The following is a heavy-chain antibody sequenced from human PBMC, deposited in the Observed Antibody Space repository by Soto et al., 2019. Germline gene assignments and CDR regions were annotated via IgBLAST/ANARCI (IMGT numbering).Heavy chain of an antibody. D-gene: IGHD3-10*01. CDR3: ARGVANYYYMDA. V-gene: IGHV3-74*01. J-gene: IGHJ6*03. CDR1: GFTFSSYW. CDR2: IKGDGSVT. Sequence: EVQLVESGGGLVQPGGSLRLSCAASGFTFSSYWMHWVRQDPGKGLVWVSRIKGDGSVTNYADAGKGRFTIARDNAKNTGYLAMNRLRGEDTAVYYCARGVANYYYMDAWGKGTRVIVAS.